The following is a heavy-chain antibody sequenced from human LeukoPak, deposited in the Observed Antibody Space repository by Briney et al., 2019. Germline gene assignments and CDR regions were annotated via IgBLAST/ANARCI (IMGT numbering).Heavy chain of an antibody. CDR1: GYTLTGYY. J-gene: IGHJ4*02. D-gene: IGHD3-10*01. CDR2: INPNSGGT. CDR3: AKDLGGSARYYYGSGSRPDY. Sequence: ASVKVSCKASGYTLTGYYMHWVRQAPGQGLEWMGWINPNSGGTNYAQKFQGRVTMTRDTSISTAYMELSRLRSDDTAVYYCAKDLGGSARYYYGSGSRPDYWGQGTLVTVSS. V-gene: IGHV1-2*02.